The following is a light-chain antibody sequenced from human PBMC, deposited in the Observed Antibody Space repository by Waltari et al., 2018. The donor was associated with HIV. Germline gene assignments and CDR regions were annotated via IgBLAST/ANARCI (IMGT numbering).Light chain of an antibody. J-gene: IGKJ4*01. CDR1: QRILYRSNSKNY. V-gene: IGKV4-1*01. CDR3: QQYYNTPLT. Sequence: DIVMTQSPDSLAVSLGETATLNCSSSQRILYRSNSKNYLAWYQQKPGQPPKLLMVWASARESGVPNRFSGRGSGTDFLLTISSLQAEDVTTYYCQQYYNTPLTFGGGTKVEI. CDR2: WAS.